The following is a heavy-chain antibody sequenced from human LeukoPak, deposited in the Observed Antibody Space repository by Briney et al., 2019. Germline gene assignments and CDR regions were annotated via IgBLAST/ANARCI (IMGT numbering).Heavy chain of an antibody. J-gene: IGHJ4*02. CDR2: ISGSGSDT. Sequence: GGSLRLSCAASGFTFSNYVMSWVRQAPGKGLEWFSAISGSGSDTYYADYVKGRFTISRDNSKNTLDLQMSNLRAEDTAVYYCAKGSGSSRPYYFDYWGQGALVTVSS. D-gene: IGHD3-22*01. V-gene: IGHV3-23*01. CDR3: AKGSGSSRPYYFDY. CDR1: GFTFSNYV.